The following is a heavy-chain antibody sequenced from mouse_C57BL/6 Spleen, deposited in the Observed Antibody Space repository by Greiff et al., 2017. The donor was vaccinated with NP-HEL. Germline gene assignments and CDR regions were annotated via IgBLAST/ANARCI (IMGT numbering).Heavy chain of an antibody. Sequence: EVQGVESGGGLVQPKGSLKLSCAASGFTFNTYAMHWVRQAPGKGLEWVARIRSKSSNYATYYADSVKDRFTISRDDSQSMLYLQMNNLKTEDTAMYYCVREGRDGYYDSWFAYWGQGTLVTVSA. CDR2: IRSKSSNYAT. CDR3: VREGRDGYYDSWFAY. J-gene: IGHJ3*01. CDR1: GFTFNTYA. D-gene: IGHD2-3*01. V-gene: IGHV10-3*01.